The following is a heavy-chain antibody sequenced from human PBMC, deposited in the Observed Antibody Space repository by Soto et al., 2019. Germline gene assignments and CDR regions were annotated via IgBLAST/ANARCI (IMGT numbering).Heavy chain of an antibody. J-gene: IGHJ3*02. V-gene: IGHV3-21*06. CDR2: ISYSSDFI. Sequence: EVQLVESGGGLVKPGESLRLSCADSGFTFSLYTMNWVRQAPGRGLEWVSSISYSSDFIYYADSVKGRFTISRDNSKTLLYLQMNSLRAEDTAVYYCARSDYRDYGDAFDIWGQGTVVTVSS. CDR3: ARSDYRDYGDAFDI. CDR1: GFTFSLYT. D-gene: IGHD4-17*01.